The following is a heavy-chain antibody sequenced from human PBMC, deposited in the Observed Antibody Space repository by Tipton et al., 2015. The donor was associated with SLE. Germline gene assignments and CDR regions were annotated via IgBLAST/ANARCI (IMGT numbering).Heavy chain of an antibody. V-gene: IGHV4-30-2*01. J-gene: IGHJ4*02. CDR3: ARDTDYGGNYFDY. Sequence: LRLSCAVSGGSISSGGYSWSWIRQPPGKGLEWIGYIYHSGSTYYNPSLKSRVTMSVDRSKNQFSLKPSSVTAADTAVYYCARDTDYGGNYFDYWGQGTLVTVSS. CDR1: GGSISSGGYS. D-gene: IGHD4-23*01. CDR2: IYHSGST.